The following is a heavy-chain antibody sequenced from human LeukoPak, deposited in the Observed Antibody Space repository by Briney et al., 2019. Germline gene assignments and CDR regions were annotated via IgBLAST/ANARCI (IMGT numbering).Heavy chain of an antibody. Sequence: ASVEVSCKAYGYTFRNYGISWVRQAPGQGLEWMGWISGYNGNTNYAQKFQGRVTMTTDTSTSTAYMELSSLRSEDTAVYYCARDLEGIAAAGTPYGMDVWGQGTTVTVSS. CDR1: GYTFRNYG. CDR3: ARDLEGIAAAGTPYGMDV. CDR2: ISGYNGNT. J-gene: IGHJ6*02. V-gene: IGHV1-18*01. D-gene: IGHD6-13*01.